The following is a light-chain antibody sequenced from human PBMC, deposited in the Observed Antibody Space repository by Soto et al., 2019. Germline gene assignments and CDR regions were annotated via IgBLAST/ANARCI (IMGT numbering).Light chain of an antibody. Sequence: EIVLTQSPGTLSLSPGERATLSCRASQSVGSSYLAWYQQKPGQAPRLLIYGASSRATGIPDRFSGSGSGTDFTLTISRLEPEDFAGYYCHQYGSSPALTFGGGTKVEIK. CDR3: HQYGSSPALT. CDR1: QSVGSSY. J-gene: IGKJ4*01. CDR2: GAS. V-gene: IGKV3-20*01.